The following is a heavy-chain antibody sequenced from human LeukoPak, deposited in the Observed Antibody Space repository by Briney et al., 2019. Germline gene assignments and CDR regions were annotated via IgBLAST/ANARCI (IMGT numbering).Heavy chain of an antibody. V-gene: IGHV2-5*01. J-gene: IGHJ6*03. CDR2: IYWNDDK. Sequence: KASGPTLVKPTQTLTLTCTFSGFSLSASGVGVGWIRQPPGKALEWLALIYWNDDKRYSPSLKSRLTITKDTSKNQVVLTMTNMDPVDTATYYCAHQGRGYGVSYYMDVWGKGTTVTVSS. CDR3: AHQGRGYGVSYYMDV. CDR1: GFSLSASGVG. D-gene: IGHD5-12*01.